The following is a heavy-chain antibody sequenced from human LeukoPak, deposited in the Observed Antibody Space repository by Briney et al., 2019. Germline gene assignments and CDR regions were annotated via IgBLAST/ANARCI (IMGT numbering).Heavy chain of an antibody. CDR2: IYPGDSDT. CDR1: GYSFSSYW. CDR3: ARRPLGVVVPDGNGDDAFDI. D-gene: IGHD2-2*01. Sequence: RGESLKISCMGSGYSFSSYWIVWVRQMPGKGLEWMGIIYPGDSDTTYSPSFRGQVTISADKSISTAYLQWSSLKASDTAVYYCARRPLGVVVPDGNGDDAFDIWGPGTMVTVSS. V-gene: IGHV5-51*01. J-gene: IGHJ3*02.